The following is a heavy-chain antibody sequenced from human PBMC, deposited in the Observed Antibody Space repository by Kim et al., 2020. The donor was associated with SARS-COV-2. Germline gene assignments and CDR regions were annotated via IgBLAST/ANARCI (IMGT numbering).Heavy chain of an antibody. J-gene: IGHJ4*01. Sequence: SETLSLTCAVYGGSFSDHYWSWIRQTPGKGLEWLGEVNHSGSTNYNPSLNSRVTISVDPSKNQFSLEVNSLTAADTAMYYCARYNSGFGDLSSYYFDSWG. CDR2: VNHSGST. V-gene: IGHV4-34*01. D-gene: IGHD3-10*01. CDR1: GGSFSDHY. CDR3: ARYNSGFGDLSSYYFDS.